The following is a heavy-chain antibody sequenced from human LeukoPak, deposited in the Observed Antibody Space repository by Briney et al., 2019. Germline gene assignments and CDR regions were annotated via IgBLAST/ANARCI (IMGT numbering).Heavy chain of an antibody. Sequence: SETLSLTCTVSGGSVSSGSYYWSWIRQPPGKGPEWIGYIYYSGSTNYNPSLKSRVTISVDTSKNQFSLKLSSVTAADTAVYYCARGIAVGWFDPWGQGTLVTVSS. D-gene: IGHD6-19*01. V-gene: IGHV4-61*01. CDR1: GGSVSSGSYY. CDR2: IYYSGST. J-gene: IGHJ5*02. CDR3: ARGIAVGWFDP.